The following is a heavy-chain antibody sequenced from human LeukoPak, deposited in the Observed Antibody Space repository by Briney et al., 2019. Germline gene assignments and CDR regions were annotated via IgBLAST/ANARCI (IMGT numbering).Heavy chain of an antibody. Sequence: GGSLRLSCAASGFTVSSSYMSWVRQAPGKGLDWVSVIYSDGSTYYADSVKGRFTISRDNSKNTLYLQMNSLRAEDTAVYYCARDLDSYGSYWGQGTLVTVSS. CDR2: IYSDGST. J-gene: IGHJ4*02. CDR1: GFTVSSSY. V-gene: IGHV3-53*01. CDR3: ARDLDSYGSY. D-gene: IGHD5-18*01.